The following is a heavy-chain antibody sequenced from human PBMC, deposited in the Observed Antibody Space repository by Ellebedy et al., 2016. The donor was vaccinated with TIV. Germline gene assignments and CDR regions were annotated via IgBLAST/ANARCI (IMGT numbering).Heavy chain of an antibody. CDR1: GFTFHNYG. D-gene: IGHD3-10*01. CDR3: ARDFGHAYGCYNWFDP. Sequence: GESLKISCGSSGFTFHNYGLHWVRQAPCKGLEWVALIWYDGSHQYYADSVRGRFIVSRDNSNNTLYLQMHSLRVEDTDIYYCARDFGHAYGCYNWFDPWGQGTLVTVSS. CDR2: IWYDGSHQ. V-gene: IGHV3-33*08. J-gene: IGHJ5*02.